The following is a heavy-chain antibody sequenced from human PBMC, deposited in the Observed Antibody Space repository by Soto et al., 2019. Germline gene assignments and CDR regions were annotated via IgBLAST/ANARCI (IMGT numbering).Heavy chain of an antibody. Sequence: GSLRLSCVVSGFSFSDSYMTWVRQIPGKGLEWIASISSGAFTFSYAAAVKGRFTISRDDGHNSLFLQRHILRAEATALYYRARDTTLLENWGQGTLVTVSS. D-gene: IGHD1-1*01. J-gene: IGHJ4*02. CDR1: GFSFSDSY. V-gene: IGHV3-11*01. CDR3: ARDTTLLEN. CDR2: ISSGAFTF.